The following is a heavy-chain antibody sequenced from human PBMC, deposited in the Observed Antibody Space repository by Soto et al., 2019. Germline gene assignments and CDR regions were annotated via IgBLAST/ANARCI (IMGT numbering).Heavy chain of an antibody. CDR3: AVAKFDH. V-gene: IGHV3-48*01. Sequence: EVQLVESGGGLVQPGGSLRLSCAASGFTFSSYSMNWVRQAPGKGLEWVSYITSRSDTIFYADSVKGRFTISRDNAKNSLYLQMNRLRGEDTAVYFCAVAKFDHWGQGTLVTVSS. J-gene: IGHJ4*02. CDR2: ITSRSDTI. CDR1: GFTFSSYS.